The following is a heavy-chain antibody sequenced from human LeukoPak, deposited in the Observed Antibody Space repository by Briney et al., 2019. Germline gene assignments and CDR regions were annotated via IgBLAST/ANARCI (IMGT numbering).Heavy chain of an antibody. CDR3: ARAYSGYSYGYGYFDY. CDR1: GYTFTGYY. J-gene: IGHJ4*02. V-gene: IGHV1-2*02. Sequence: ASVRVSCKASGYTFTGYYMHWVRQAPGRGLEWMGWINPNSGGTNYAQKFQGRVTMTRDTSISTAYMELSRLRSDDTAVYYCARAYSGYSYGYGYFDYWGQGTLVTVSS. CDR2: INPNSGGT. D-gene: IGHD5-18*01.